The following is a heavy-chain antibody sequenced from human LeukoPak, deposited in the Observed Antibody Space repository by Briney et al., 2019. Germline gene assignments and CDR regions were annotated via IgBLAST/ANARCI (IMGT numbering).Heavy chain of an antibody. CDR3: ARGPYYDILTGYFKRYNWFDP. Sequence: SETLSLTCTVSGDSFSYFYWSWIRQPPGKGLEWIGYIYNSGSTSYNPSLKSRVTISLDTSQNQFSLKLSSVTAADTAVYYCARGPYYDILTGYFKRYNWFDPWGQGTLVTVSS. J-gene: IGHJ5*02. CDR2: IYNSGST. CDR1: GDSFSYFY. D-gene: IGHD3-9*01. V-gene: IGHV4-59*12.